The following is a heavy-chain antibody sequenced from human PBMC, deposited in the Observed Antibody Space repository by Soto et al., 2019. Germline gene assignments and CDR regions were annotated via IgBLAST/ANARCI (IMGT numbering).Heavy chain of an antibody. CDR3: ARRAKDIHGDYLNPIYCSGLDV. V-gene: IGHV1-69*01. Sequence: QVQLVQSGAEVQKPGSSVKVSCRASGGTFSSYAISWVRQAPGQGLEWMGGIIPIFGTANYAQKFQGRVTITADESTSTAYLELSSLRFEDMAVYYCARRAKDIHGDYLNPIYCSGLDVWGQGTTVTLSS. CDR1: GGTFSSYA. CDR2: IIPIFGTA. J-gene: IGHJ6*02. D-gene: IGHD4-17*01.